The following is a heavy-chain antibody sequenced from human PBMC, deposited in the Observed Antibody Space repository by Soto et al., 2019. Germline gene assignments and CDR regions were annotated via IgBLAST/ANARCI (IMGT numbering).Heavy chain of an antibody. D-gene: IGHD3-10*01. J-gene: IGHJ6*02. CDR1: GGSMTSDGSS. CDR3: VSFRGGGRGNYYTSAGLDF. Sequence: QLQESGSGLVKPSQTLSLTCTVSGGSMTSDGSSWGWIRQPPGKGLEWIGYIYPSGITYHNPSHKRRLNIPLKMSMNQFTIELSSVPGAVTAVYYGVSFRGGGRGNYYTSAGLDFWGQGTTVTVSS. V-gene: IGHV4-30-2*01. CDR2: IYPSGIT.